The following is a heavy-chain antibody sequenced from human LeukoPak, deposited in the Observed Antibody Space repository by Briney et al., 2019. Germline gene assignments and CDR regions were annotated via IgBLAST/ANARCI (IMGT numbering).Heavy chain of an antibody. Sequence: GGSLRLSCAASEFTISRYCMHWVRQAPGRGLEWVAVVSNDGSTRLYADSVKGRFTISRDNSKNTLYLQMNSLRPEDTAVYYCARDSVVTAAHYMDVWGKGTTVTV. CDR1: EFTISRYC. CDR2: VSNDGSTR. D-gene: IGHD2-21*02. V-gene: IGHV3-30*04. CDR3: ARDSVVTAAHYMDV. J-gene: IGHJ6*03.